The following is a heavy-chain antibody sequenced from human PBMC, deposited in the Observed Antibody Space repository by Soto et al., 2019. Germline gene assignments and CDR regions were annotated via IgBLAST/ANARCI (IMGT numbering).Heavy chain of an antibody. CDR2: IIPIFGTA. J-gene: IGHJ5*02. Sequence: GASVKVSCKASGGTFSSYAISWVRQAPGQGLEWMGGIIPIFGTANYAQKFQGRVTITADESTSTAYMELSSVTAADTAVYYCAREAVVPGDLGDIWFDPWGQGTLVTVSS. V-gene: IGHV1-69*13. CDR1: GGTFSSYA. D-gene: IGHD2-2*01. CDR3: AREAVVPGDLGDIWFDP.